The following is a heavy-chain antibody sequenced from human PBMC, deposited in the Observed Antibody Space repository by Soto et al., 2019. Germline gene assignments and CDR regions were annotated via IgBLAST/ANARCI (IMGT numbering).Heavy chain of an antibody. Sequence: ASVTVSCKAYVYTFTSYYMHWVRQAPGQGLEWMGIINPSGGSTSYAQKFQGRVTMTRDTSTSTVYMELSSLRSEDTAVYYCASPTTVTTPGGYDAFDIWGQGTMVTVSS. V-gene: IGHV1-46*03. CDR1: VYTFTSYY. CDR2: INPSGGST. CDR3: ASPTTVTTPGGYDAFDI. D-gene: IGHD4-4*01. J-gene: IGHJ3*02.